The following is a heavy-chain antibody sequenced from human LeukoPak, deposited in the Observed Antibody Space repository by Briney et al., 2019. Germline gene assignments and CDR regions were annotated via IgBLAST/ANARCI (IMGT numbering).Heavy chain of an antibody. D-gene: IGHD1-26*01. CDR3: ARDVVGGGNFDY. Sequence: PSETLSLTCTVSGDSISSYYWSWIRQPSGKGLEWIGCSYYSGSTNYNPSLKSRVTISVDTSKNQFSLKLSSVTAADTAVYYCARDVVGGGNFDYWGQGTLVTVSS. V-gene: IGHV4-59*01. CDR2: SYYSGST. J-gene: IGHJ4*02. CDR1: GDSISSYY.